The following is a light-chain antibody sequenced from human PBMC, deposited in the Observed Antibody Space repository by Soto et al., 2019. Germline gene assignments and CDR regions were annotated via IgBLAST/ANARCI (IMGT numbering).Light chain of an antibody. J-gene: IGKJ5*01. Sequence: IVMTQSPATLSVSPGERATLSCRASQSVSRNLAWYQQRPGQAPRPLISGASTRATGTAARFSGSGSGREFTLTISSLQSEDSALYYCQQYSTRPTFGQGTRLEIK. CDR3: QQYSTRPT. V-gene: IGKV3-15*01. CDR2: GAS. CDR1: QSVSRN.